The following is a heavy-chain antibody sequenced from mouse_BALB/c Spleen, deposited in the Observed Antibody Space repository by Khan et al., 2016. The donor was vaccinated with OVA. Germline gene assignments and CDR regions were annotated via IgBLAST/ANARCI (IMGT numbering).Heavy chain of an antibody. D-gene: IGHD1-2*01. J-gene: IGHJ1*01. Sequence: QVQLQQAGAELVRPGSSVKISCKASGYAFSSYWMNWVKQRPGQGLEWIGQIYPGDGDTNYNGKFKGKVTLTADKSSSTAYMQLSSLTSEDSAVYFCARAGLLRLLFDVWGAGTTVTVSS. CDR3: ARAGLLRLLFDV. CDR1: GYAFSSYW. CDR2: IYPGDGDT. V-gene: IGHV1-80*01.